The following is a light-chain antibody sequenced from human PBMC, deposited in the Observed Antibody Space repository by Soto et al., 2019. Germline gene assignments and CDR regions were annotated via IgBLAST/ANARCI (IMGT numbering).Light chain of an antibody. J-gene: IGLJ2*01. Sequence: QSLLTQPASVSGSPGQSITISCTGTSSDVGGYNYVSWYQQHPGKAPKLMIYDVSNRPSGVSNRFSGSKSGNTASLTISGLQAEDEADYYCSSYTSSSTLGVVFGGGTKVTVL. CDR1: SSDVGGYNY. CDR3: SSYTSSSTLGVV. V-gene: IGLV2-14*01. CDR2: DVS.